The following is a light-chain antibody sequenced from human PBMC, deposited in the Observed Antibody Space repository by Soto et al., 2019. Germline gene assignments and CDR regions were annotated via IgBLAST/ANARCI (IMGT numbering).Light chain of an antibody. CDR2: RAS. Sequence: DFQLTQSPSILFASVGDSVPITCRASRTVSTWLAWYQHQPGRAPRLLISRASTIESGVPPRFSGSGFGTEFTLTINSLQPDDFGTYYCQQYNSCELTFGQGTRLEIK. V-gene: IGKV1-5*03. J-gene: IGKJ5*01. CDR3: QQYNSCELT. CDR1: RTVSTW.